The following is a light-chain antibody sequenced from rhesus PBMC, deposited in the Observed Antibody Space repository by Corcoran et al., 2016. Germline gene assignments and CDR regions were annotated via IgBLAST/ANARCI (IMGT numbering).Light chain of an antibody. CDR2: AVT. J-gene: IGKJ3*01. CDR1: QGISSY. V-gene: IGKV1-28*03. Sequence: DIQMTQSPSSLSASVGDTVTITCRASQGISSYSNWFQQKPGKAPKLLIYAVTSLESGVPSRFCGHGSGTDFTLTISSLQPEDFAVYCCLHHNSYPFAFGPGTKLDIK. CDR3: LHHNSYPFA.